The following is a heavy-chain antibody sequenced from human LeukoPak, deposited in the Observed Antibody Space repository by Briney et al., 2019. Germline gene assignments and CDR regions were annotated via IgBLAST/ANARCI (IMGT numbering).Heavy chain of an antibody. CDR1: GGSISSGGYS. CDR3: ARAKYYYDSSGSSAAFDI. D-gene: IGHD3-22*01. CDR2: IYHSGST. V-gene: IGHV4-30-2*01. J-gene: IGHJ3*02. Sequence: TLSLTCAVSGGSISSGGYSWSWIRQPPGKGLEWIGYIYHSGSTYYNPSLKSRVTISVDRSKNQFSLKLSSVTAADTAVYYCARAKYYYDSSGSSAAFDIWGQGTMVTVSS.